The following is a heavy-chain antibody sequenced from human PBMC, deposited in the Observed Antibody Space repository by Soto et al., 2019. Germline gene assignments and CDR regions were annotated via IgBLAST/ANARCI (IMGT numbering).Heavy chain of an antibody. V-gene: IGHV4-34*01. CDR2: INHSGST. CDR3: ARDKITGLFDY. CDR1: CGSGGSFSGYY. Sequence: SETRSLTCAVYCGSGGSFSGYYWSWIRQPPGKGLEWIGEINHSGSTNYNPSLKSRVTISVDTSKNQFSLKLTSVTAADTAVYYCARDKITGLFDYWGQGTLVTVSS. D-gene: IGHD2-8*02. J-gene: IGHJ4*02.